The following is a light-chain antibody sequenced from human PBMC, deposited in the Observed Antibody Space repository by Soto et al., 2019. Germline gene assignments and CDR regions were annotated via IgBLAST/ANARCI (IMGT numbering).Light chain of an antibody. CDR2: EVS. V-gene: IGLV2-14*01. J-gene: IGLJ1*01. Sequence: QSALTQPASVSGSPGQSITISCTGTSSEVGGYNYVSWYQQHPGKAPKLMIYEVSNRPSGVSNRFSGAKSGNTASLTISGLQAEEEADYYCSSYTSSRTHVFGTGTKLTVL. CDR1: SSEVGGYNY. CDR3: SSYTSSRTHV.